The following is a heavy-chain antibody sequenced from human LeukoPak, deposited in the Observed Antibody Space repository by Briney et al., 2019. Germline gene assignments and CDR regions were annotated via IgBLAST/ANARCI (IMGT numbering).Heavy chain of an antibody. CDR1: GFTFSSYA. Sequence: GGSLRLSCAASGFTFSSYAMHWVRQAPGKGLEWVAVISYDGSNKYYADSVKGRFTISRDNSKNTLYLQMNSLRAEDTAVYYCAREVTMVRGDPTLYFYYGMDVWGQGTTVTVSS. J-gene: IGHJ6*02. CDR2: ISYDGSNK. V-gene: IGHV3-30*01. D-gene: IGHD3-10*01. CDR3: AREVTMVRGDPTLYFYYGMDV.